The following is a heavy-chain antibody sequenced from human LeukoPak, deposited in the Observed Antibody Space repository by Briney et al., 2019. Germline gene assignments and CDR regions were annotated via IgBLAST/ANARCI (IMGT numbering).Heavy chain of an antibody. CDR2: IWYDGSNK. CDR3: ARRGIAAALRSGFDY. V-gene: IGHV3-33*01. CDR1: GFTFSSYG. Sequence: GGSLRLSCAASGFTFSSYGMHWVRQAPGKGLEWVAVIWYDGSNKYYADSVKGRFTISRDNSENTLYLQMNSLRAEDTAVYYCARRGIAAALRSGFDYWGQGTLVTVSS. J-gene: IGHJ4*02. D-gene: IGHD6-13*01.